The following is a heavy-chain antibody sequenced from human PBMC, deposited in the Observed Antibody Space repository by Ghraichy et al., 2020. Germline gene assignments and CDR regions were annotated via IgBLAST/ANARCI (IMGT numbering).Heavy chain of an antibody. CDR3: AKDGRPAIFGVVKGYGMDV. CDR2: ISGSGGST. Sequence: GGSLRLSCAASGFTFSSYAMSWVRQAPGKGLEWVSAISGSGGSTYYADSVKGRFTISRDNSKNTLYLQMNSLRAEDTAVYYCAKDGRPAIFGVVKGYGMDVRGKGTTVTVSS. CDR1: GFTFSSYA. J-gene: IGHJ6*04. D-gene: IGHD3-3*01. V-gene: IGHV3-23*01.